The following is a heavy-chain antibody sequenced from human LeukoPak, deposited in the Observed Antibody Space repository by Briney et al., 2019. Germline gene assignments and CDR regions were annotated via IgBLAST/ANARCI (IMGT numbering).Heavy chain of an antibody. J-gene: IGHJ4*02. CDR1: GFNFNNYA. D-gene: IGHD1-26*01. CDR2: ISGGGGST. Sequence: GGSLRLSCAASGFNFNNYALSWVRQAPGKGLEWVSTISGGGGSTYYADSVKGRFTISRDNSKNTLYLQVNSLRAEDTAVYYCAKGGKWDVTPFDYWGQGTLVTVSS. CDR3: AKGGKWDVTPFDY. V-gene: IGHV3-23*01.